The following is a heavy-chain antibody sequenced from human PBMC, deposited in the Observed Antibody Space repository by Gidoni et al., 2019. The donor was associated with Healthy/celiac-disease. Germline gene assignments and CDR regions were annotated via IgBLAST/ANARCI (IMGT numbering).Heavy chain of an antibody. V-gene: IGHV3-53*01. CDR3: ARGAYSSSWTPFDY. Sequence: EVQLVESGGGLIQPGGSLRLPCAASGFTVSSNYMSWVRQAPGKGLEWVSVIYRGGITYYADSVKGRFTISRDNSKNTLYLQMNSLRAEDTAVYYCARGAYSSSWTPFDYWGQGTLVTVSS. D-gene: IGHD6-13*01. J-gene: IGHJ4*02. CDR1: GFTVSSNY. CDR2: IYRGGIT.